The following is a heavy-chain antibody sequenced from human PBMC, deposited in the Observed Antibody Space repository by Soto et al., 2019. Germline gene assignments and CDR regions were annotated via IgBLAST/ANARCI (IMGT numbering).Heavy chain of an antibody. J-gene: IGHJ5*02. Sequence: EVQLLESGGGLVQPGGSLRLSCAASGFTFSSYAMSWVRQAPRKGLEWVSAISGSGGSTYYADSVKGRFTISRDNSKNTLYLQMNSLRAEDTAVYYCAKDLGITIFGVVIGWFDPWGQGTLVTVSS. CDR1: GFTFSSYA. CDR2: ISGSGGST. V-gene: IGHV3-23*01. D-gene: IGHD3-3*01. CDR3: AKDLGITIFGVVIGWFDP.